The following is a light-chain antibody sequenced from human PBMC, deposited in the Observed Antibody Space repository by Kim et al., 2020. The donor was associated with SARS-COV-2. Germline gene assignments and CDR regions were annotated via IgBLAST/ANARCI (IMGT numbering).Light chain of an antibody. CDR1: QCVSCSY. V-gene: IGKV3-20*01. CDR3: QQYGSSPGT. J-gene: IGKJ2*01. CDR2: GAS. Sequence: LSPGERATLSGGASQCVSCSYFAWYQQKPGQAPRLHIYGASSRATGIPDRFSGSGSGTDFTLTVSRLEPEDFAVYYCQQYGSSPGTFGQGTKLEI.